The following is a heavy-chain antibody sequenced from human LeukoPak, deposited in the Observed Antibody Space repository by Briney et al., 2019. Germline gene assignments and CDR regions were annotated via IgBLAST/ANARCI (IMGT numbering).Heavy chain of an antibody. J-gene: IGHJ4*02. CDR3: AKESGYDVDFDY. D-gene: IGHD5-12*01. CDR2: ISGSGDST. Sequence: PGGSLRLSCAASGFTFTSHAMSWVRQAPGKGLEWVSIISGSGDSTYYADSVKGRFTISRDNSKNTLYLQMNSLRAVDTAVYYCAKESGYDVDFDYWGQGTLVTVSS. V-gene: IGHV3-23*01. CDR1: GFTFTSHA.